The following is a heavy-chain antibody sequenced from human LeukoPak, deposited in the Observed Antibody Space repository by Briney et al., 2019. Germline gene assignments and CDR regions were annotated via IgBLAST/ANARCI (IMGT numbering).Heavy chain of an antibody. D-gene: IGHD3-22*01. V-gene: IGHV4-34*01. Sequence: PSETLSLTCAVYGGSFSGYYWSWIRQPPGKGLEWIGEINHSGSTNYNPSLKSRVTISVDTSKSQFSLKLSSVTAADTAVYYCASVYDSSGYYPFWGQGTLVTVSS. CDR3: ASVYDSSGYYPF. CDR2: INHSGST. CDR1: GGSFSGYY. J-gene: IGHJ4*02.